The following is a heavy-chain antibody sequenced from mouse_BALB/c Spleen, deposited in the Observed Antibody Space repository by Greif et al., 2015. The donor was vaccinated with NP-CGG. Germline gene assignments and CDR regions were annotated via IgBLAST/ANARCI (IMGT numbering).Heavy chain of an antibody. Sequence: EVQVVESGAELVRPGALVKLSCKASGFNIKDYYMHWVKQRPEQGLEWIGWIDPENGNTIYDPKFQGKASITADTSSNTAYLQLSSLTSEDTAVYYCARFFITTGGFAYWGQGTLVTVSA. CDR1: GFNIKDYY. CDR3: ARFFITTGGFAY. J-gene: IGHJ3*01. V-gene: IGHV14-1*02. CDR2: IDPENGNT. D-gene: IGHD1-1*01.